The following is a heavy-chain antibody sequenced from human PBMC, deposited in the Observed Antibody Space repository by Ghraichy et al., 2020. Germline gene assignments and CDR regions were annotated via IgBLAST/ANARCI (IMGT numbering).Heavy chain of an antibody. D-gene: IGHD6-19*01. CDR3: ARDPNPIRVAGNAFDI. CDR2: TYYRSKWYN. J-gene: IGHJ3*02. Sequence: SQTLSLTCAISGDSVSSNSAAWNWIRQSPSRGLEWLGRTYYRSKWYNDYAVSVKSRITINPDTSKNQFSLQLNSVTPEDTAVYYRARDPNPIRVAGNAFDIWGQGTMVTVSS. V-gene: IGHV6-1*01. CDR1: GDSVSSNSAA.